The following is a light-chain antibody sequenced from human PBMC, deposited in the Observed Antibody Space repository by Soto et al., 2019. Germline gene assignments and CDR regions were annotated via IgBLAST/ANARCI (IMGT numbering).Light chain of an antibody. J-gene: IGKJ5*01. CDR1: QSINSY. Sequence: ENVLTQSPATLSLSPGERATLSCRASQSINSYLAWYQQKPGQAPRLLIYGVSNRATGIPARFSGSGSGTDFTLTISGVEPEDFAVYYCQQRSDWPPITFGQGTRLELK. CDR2: GVS. V-gene: IGKV3-11*01. CDR3: QQRSDWPPIT.